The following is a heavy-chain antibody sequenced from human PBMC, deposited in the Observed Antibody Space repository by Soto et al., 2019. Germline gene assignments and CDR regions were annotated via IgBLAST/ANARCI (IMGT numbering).Heavy chain of an antibody. D-gene: IGHD2-2*01. J-gene: IGHJ5*02. Sequence: SVTVSCTASGSCFTRYYIHWVRQAPGQGLEWMGILNPSGGSTSYPPRFQGRVTMTRDTSISTAYMELSRLRSDDTAVYYCARDPSYCSSTSCYPENWFDPWGQGTLVTVSS. V-gene: IGHV1-46*01. CDR3: ARDPSYCSSTSCYPENWFDP. CDR2: LNPSGGST. CDR1: GSCFTRYY.